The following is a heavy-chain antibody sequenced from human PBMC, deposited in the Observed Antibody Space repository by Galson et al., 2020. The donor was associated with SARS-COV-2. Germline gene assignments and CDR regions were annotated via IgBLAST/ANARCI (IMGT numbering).Heavy chain of an antibody. D-gene: IGHD3-10*01. CDR1: GFTFSNYA. CDR2: INGNGDST. J-gene: IGHJ4*02. V-gene: IGHV3-23*01. Sequence: RGSLRLSCAASGFTFSNYAMSWVRQAPGKGLEWVSTINGNGDSTYYADSVKGRFTISRDNSKNTLYLQMNSLRAEATALYYCAKDHNLDRRTLRVDYFDYWGQGTLVTVSS. CDR3: AKDHNLDRRTLRVDYFDY.